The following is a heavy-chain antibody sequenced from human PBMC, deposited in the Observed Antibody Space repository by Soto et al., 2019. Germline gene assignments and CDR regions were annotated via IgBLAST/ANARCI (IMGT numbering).Heavy chain of an antibody. CDR2: ITPMFGTP. J-gene: IGHJ4*02. CDR3: ARDGTLYDSSAYYYLY. Sequence: ASVKVSCKASGGTFSGYTITWVRQAPGQGLEWMGGITPMFGTPNYAQKFQGRVTITADESTSTAYMELSSLRSEDTAMYYCARDGTLYDSSAYYYLYWGQGTLVTVSS. CDR1: GGTFSGYT. D-gene: IGHD3-22*01. V-gene: IGHV1-69*13.